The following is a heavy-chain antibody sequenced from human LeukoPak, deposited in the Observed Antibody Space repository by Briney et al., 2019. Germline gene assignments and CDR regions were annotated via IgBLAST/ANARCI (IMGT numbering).Heavy chain of an antibody. J-gene: IGHJ3*02. CDR2: INHSGST. CDR1: GGSISSGSYY. Sequence: PSETLSLTCTVSGGSISSGSYYWSWIRQPPGKGLEWIGEINHSGSTNYNPSLKSRDTISVDTSKNQFSLKLSSVTAADTAVYYCVGWRVITAEVVPAASTGGVARAFDIWGQGTMVTVSS. CDR3: VGWRVITAEVVPAASTGGVARAFDI. D-gene: IGHD2-2*01. V-gene: IGHV4-39*07.